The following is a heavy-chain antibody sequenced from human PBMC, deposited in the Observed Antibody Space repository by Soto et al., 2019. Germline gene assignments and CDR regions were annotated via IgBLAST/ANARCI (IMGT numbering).Heavy chain of an antibody. Sequence: GGSLRLSCAASGFTFSSYGMHWVRQAPGKGLEWVAVISYDGNNKYYADSVRGRSTISRDNPKNTLYLEMNGLRPDDTSVYYCARGMGGRVYYYYFGMDVWGPGTTVTVSS. J-gene: IGHJ6*02. V-gene: IGHV3-30*06. CDR3: ARGMGGRVYYYYFGMDV. CDR2: ISYDGNNK. CDR1: GFTFSSYG. D-gene: IGHD2-15*01.